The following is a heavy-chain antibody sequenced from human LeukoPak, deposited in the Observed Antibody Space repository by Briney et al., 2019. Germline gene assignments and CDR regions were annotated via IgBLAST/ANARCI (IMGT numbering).Heavy chain of an antibody. V-gene: IGHV3-48*04. J-gene: IGHJ5*02. Sequence: GGSLRLSCAASGFTFSSYGMHWVRQAPGKGLEWVSYISSSGSTIYYADSVKGRFTISRDNAKNSLYLQMNSLRAEDTAVYYCASRRAYCSSTSCFNWFDPWGQGTLVTVSS. CDR1: GFTFSSYG. CDR3: ASRRAYCSSTSCFNWFDP. CDR2: ISSSGSTI. D-gene: IGHD2-2*01.